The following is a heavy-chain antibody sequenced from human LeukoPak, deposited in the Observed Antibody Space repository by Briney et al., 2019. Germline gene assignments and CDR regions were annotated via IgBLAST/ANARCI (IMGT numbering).Heavy chain of an antibody. V-gene: IGHV7-4-1*02. J-gene: IGHJ4*02. Sequence: GASVKVPCKASGYSFTTYAMNWVRQAPGQGLEWMGWINTKIGNPTYAQGFTGRFVFSLDTSVSTAYLQISSLKAEDTAVYYCARVYDSSGFPLGYWGQGTLVTVSS. CDR2: INTKIGNP. CDR3: ARVYDSSGFPLGY. D-gene: IGHD3-22*01. CDR1: GYSFTTYA.